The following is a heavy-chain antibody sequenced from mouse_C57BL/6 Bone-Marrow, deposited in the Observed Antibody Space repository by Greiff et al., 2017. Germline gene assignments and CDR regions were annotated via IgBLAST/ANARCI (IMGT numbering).Heavy chain of an antibody. D-gene: IGHD4-1*01. V-gene: IGHV1-54*01. J-gene: IGHJ4*01. CDR3: ARKLTGAYYAMDD. CDR2: INPGSGGT. Sequence: VQLQQSRAELVRPGTSVKVSCKASGYAFTNYLIEWVKQRPGQGLKWIGVINPGSGGTNSNEKFKGKATLTADKSSSTAYMQLSSLTSEDSAVYFCARKLTGAYYAMDDWGQGTSVTVSS. CDR1: GYAFTNYL.